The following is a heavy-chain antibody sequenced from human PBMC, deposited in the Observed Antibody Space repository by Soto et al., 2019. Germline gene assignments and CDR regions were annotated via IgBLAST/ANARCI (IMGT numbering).Heavy chain of an antibody. V-gene: IGHV2-5*01. CDR3: VHRIAAPGRTLDY. D-gene: IGHD6-13*01. Sequence: QITLKESGPTLVRPTQTLTLTCTVSGFSLSTDAVGVAWIRQPPGKALEWLALIYWNDEARYKSSLNNRLTITKDTSKSQVVLTMTDMAPLDTATYFCVHRIAAPGRTLDYWGQGILVTVSS. CDR2: IYWNDEA. CDR1: GFSLSTDAVG. J-gene: IGHJ4*02.